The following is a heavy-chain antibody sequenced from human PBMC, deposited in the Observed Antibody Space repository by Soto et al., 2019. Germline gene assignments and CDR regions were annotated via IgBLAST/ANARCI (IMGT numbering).Heavy chain of an antibody. CDR2: ISGSGDST. CDR3: AKDAPYYGSGSGYFDY. V-gene: IGHV3-23*01. Sequence: GGSLRLSCAASGFTFSSHVMSWVRQAPGKGLEWVSTISGSGDSTYYADSVKGRFTISRDNSKNTLYLHMSSLRAEDTAVYYCAKDAPYYGSGSGYFDYWGQGTLVTVSS. D-gene: IGHD3-10*01. J-gene: IGHJ4*02. CDR1: GFTFSSHV.